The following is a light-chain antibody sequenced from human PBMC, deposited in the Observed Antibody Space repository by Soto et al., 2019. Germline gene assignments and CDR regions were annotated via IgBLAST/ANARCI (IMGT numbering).Light chain of an antibody. V-gene: IGKV1-39*01. CDR3: QHSNSPPIT. J-gene: IGKJ5*01. Sequence: DIQMTQSPSTLSASVGDRDSITRRASQSISSYLNWYQHKPGKAPKLLIYSASSLQSGVPSRFSGSGSGTEFTLTISSLQTEELATYDCQHSNSPPITFGQGTRLE. CDR2: SAS. CDR1: QSISSY.